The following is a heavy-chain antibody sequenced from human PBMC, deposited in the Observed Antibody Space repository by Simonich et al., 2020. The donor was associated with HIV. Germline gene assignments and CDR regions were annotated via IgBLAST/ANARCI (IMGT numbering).Heavy chain of an antibody. V-gene: IGHV3-30*07. CDR3: ARDLVPYSSGWYGDY. CDR2: KSTDRNTK. CDR1: GFTFSSYD. D-gene: IGHD6-19*01. Sequence: QVQLVASGGGEVQPGRSLRLSCAASGFTFSSYDMHCVRQAPGKGLEWVAVKSTDRNTKDSADSVQGRVALARDTSKNTRYLQLNSLRAEDTAVYYCARDLVPYSSGWYGDYWGQGTLVTVSS. J-gene: IGHJ4*02.